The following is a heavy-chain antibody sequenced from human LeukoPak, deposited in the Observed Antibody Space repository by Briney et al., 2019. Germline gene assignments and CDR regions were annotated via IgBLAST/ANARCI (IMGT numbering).Heavy chain of an antibody. V-gene: IGHV4-4*08. CDR2: IYTSRST. CDR1: GGSLSSYY. J-gene: IGHJ5*02. CDR3: ARHLEGWWFDP. D-gene: IGHD3-3*01. Sequence: SETLSLTCTVSGGSLSSYYWNWLRQPPGKGLEWIGYIYTSRSTNYNPSVMSRVTMSVDTSKNQFSLKLSSVTAADTAVYYCARHLEGWWFDPWGQGTLVTVSS.